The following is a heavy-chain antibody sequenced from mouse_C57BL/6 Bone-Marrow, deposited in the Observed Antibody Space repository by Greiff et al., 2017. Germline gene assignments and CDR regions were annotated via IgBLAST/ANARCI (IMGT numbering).Heavy chain of an antibody. CDR2: IYPGGGYT. CDR1: GYTFTNYW. V-gene: IGHV1-63*01. D-gene: IGHD2-12*01. CDR3: ARYCYDRGYYAVDY. Sequence: VQLQQSGAELVRPGTSVKLSCKASGYTFTNYWIGWAKQRPGHGLEWIGDIYPGGGYTNYNEKFKGKATLTADKSSSTAYMQISSLTSEDSAVDDSARYCYDRGYYAVDYWGQGTSVTVSA. J-gene: IGHJ4*01.